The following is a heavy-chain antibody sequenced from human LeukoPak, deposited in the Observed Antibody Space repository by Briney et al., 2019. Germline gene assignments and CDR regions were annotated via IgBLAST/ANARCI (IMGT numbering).Heavy chain of an antibody. CDR3: ARELVSLGTEYFDL. D-gene: IGHD7-27*01. V-gene: IGHV3-23*01. CDR2: ITGSSTWT. J-gene: IGHJ2*01. CDR1: GFTFRTYG. Sequence: PGGSLRLSCEASGFTFRTYGMTWVRQAPGKGLEWVSGITGSSTWTYYADSVRGRFTISRDNSKNTLHLQMNNLTADDTAIYYCARELVSLGTEYFDLWGRGTLVTVSS.